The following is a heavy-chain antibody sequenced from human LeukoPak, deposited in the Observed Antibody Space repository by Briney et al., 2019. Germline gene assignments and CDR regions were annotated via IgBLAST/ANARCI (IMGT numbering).Heavy chain of an antibody. D-gene: IGHD2-21*01. Sequence: SETLSLTCTVSGASIRGDSYHWTWIRQPAGKGLEWVGRIDNRGISNCNPSLKSRVTISLDTSKKQFSLKLSSVTAADTAVYYCAREDTYCGAVYCNHDALDIWGQGTTVIVSS. V-gene: IGHV4-61*02. CDR1: GASIRGDSYH. CDR2: IDNRGIS. J-gene: IGHJ3*02. CDR3: AREDTYCGAVYCNHDALDI.